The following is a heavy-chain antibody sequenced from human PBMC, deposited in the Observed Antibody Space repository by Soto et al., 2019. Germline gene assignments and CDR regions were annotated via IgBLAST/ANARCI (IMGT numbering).Heavy chain of an antibody. D-gene: IGHD1-26*01. CDR2: ISGGGSTT. CDR1: GFNCAKFA. J-gene: IGHJ5*02. V-gene: IGHV3-23*01. CDR3: AKLPWEVAPS. Sequence: GGSLRLSCAASGFNCAKFAMNWVRQAPGQGLEWVSAISGGGSTTYYADSVKGRFTISRDNARNTVYLQMNSLEAEDTAVYYCAKLPWEVAPSWGQGTLVTVSS.